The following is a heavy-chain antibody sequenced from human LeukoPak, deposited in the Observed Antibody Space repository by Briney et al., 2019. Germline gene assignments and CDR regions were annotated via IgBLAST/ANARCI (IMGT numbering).Heavy chain of an antibody. D-gene: IGHD3-10*01. V-gene: IGHV4-39*01. CDR1: GGSISSSSYY. Sequence: SETLSLTCTVSGGSISSSSYYWGWIRQPPGKGLEWIGNIYYSGSTYYNPSLKSRVTISVDTSKNQFSLKLSSVTAADTAVYYCARHRGFRDPSKYFDPWGQGTLVTVSS. CDR3: ARHRGFRDPSKYFDP. J-gene: IGHJ5*02. CDR2: IYYSGST.